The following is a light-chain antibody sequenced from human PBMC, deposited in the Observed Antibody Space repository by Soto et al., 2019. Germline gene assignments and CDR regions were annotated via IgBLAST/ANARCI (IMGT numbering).Light chain of an antibody. CDR1: QSVSSSY. Sequence: PRTLSVSQGGGATLSCWAIQSVSSSYLAWYQQKPGQAPRLLIYGASTRATGIPARLSGSGSGTEFTLTISSLQSEDFAVYYCQEYNNWPPISIGQGTRLEIK. CDR3: QEYNNWPPIS. CDR2: GAS. V-gene: IGKV3-15*01. J-gene: IGKJ5*01.